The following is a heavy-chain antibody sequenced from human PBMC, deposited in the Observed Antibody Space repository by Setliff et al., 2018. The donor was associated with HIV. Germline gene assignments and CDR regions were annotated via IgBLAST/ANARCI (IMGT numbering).Heavy chain of an antibody. V-gene: IGHV4-31*03. CDR2: VYYTGKT. CDR3: ARVGSVIQVTLFGMDV. CDR1: GGSLISGGYY. D-gene: IGHD5-18*01. Sequence: KTSETLSLTCSVSGGSLISGGYYWSWIRQHPGKGLEWIGYVYYTGKTYYNPSLESRISMSVDTSKNQFSLKLTSVTAADTAVYYCARVGSVIQVTLFGMDVWGQGTTVTVS. J-gene: IGHJ6*02.